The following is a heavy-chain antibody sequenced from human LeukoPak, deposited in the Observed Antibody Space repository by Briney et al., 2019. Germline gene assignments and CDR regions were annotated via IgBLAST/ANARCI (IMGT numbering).Heavy chain of an antibody. D-gene: IGHD3-22*01. V-gene: IGHV1-2*06. Sequence: ASVKVSCKASGYTFTGYYMHWVRQAPGQGLEWMGRINPNSGGTNYAQKFQGRVTMTRDTSISTAYMELSRLRSDDTAVYCCASVSDYDSSGYRADYWGQGTLVTVSS. CDR3: ASVSDYDSSGYRADY. CDR1: GYTFTGYY. J-gene: IGHJ4*02. CDR2: INPNSGGT.